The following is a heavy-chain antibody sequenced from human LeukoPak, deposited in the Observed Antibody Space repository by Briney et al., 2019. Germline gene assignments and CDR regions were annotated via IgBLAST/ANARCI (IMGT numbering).Heavy chain of an antibody. D-gene: IGHD6-13*01. CDR1: GGSFSGYY. V-gene: IGHV4-34*01. J-gene: IGHJ4*02. Sequence: SETLSLTCAVCGGSFSGYYWSWIRQPPGKGLEWIGEINHSGSTNYNPSLKSRVTISVDTSKNQFSLKLSSVTAADTAVYYCARGIAAVPIDYWGQGTLVTVSS. CDR2: INHSGST. CDR3: ARGIAAVPIDY.